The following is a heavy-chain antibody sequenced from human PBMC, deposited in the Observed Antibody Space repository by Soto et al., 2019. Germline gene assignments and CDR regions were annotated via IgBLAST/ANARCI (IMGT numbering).Heavy chain of an antibody. Sequence: SETLSLTCTVSGGSIVSGGGYWSWIRQHPGKGLEGIGYIYYSGSTNYHPSLKSRETITKETSENQFSLKVRSVTASDTAVYFCARGLWYADRDYYMDVWGRGTTVTVSS. CDR2: IYYSGST. CDR3: ARGLWYADRDYYMDV. D-gene: IGHD3-10*01. J-gene: IGHJ6*03. V-gene: IGHV4-61*08. CDR1: GGSIVSGGGY.